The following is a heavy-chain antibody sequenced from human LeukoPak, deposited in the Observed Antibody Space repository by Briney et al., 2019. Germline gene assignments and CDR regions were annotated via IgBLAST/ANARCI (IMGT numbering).Heavy chain of an antibody. J-gene: IGHJ3*02. CDR1: GFTFSSYW. V-gene: IGHV3-74*01. CDR2: INSDGSST. D-gene: IGHD3-22*01. Sequence: GGSLRLSCAASGFTFSSYWMHWVRQAPGKGLVWVSRINSDGSSTSYADSVKGRFTISRDNAKNTLYLQMNSLRAEDTAVYYCVQYYYDSSGYPGFLNAFDIWGQGTMVTVSS. CDR3: VQYYYDSSGYPGFLNAFDI.